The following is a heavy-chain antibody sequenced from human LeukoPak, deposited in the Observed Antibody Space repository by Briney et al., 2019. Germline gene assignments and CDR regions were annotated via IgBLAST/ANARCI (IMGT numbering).Heavy chain of an antibody. CDR2: IRHDGNAK. Sequence: GGCLRLSCAASGFAFSDFWMSWVRQAPGKGLEWVANIRHDGNAKNYVPSVRGRFTISRDNAKNSLYLQMNSLTVEDTAVYYCATSHDSAGNDWGQGTLVTVSS. V-gene: IGHV3-7*01. J-gene: IGHJ4*02. CDR1: GFAFSDFW. D-gene: IGHD2-15*01. CDR3: ATSHDSAGND.